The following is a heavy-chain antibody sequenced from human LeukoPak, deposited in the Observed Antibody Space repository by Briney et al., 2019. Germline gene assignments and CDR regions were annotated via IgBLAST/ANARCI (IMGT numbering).Heavy chain of an antibody. D-gene: IGHD3-10*01. Sequence: GGSLRLSCAASGYIFSTYWMHWVRQGPGKGLVWVSRINEDGSSTSYAESVRGRFTISRDNAKNTLYLQMNSLRAEDTAVYYCTRDTFGARASWGQGTLVTVSS. CDR1: GYIFSTYW. CDR3: TRDTFGARAS. V-gene: IGHV3-74*01. J-gene: IGHJ4*02. CDR2: INEDGSST.